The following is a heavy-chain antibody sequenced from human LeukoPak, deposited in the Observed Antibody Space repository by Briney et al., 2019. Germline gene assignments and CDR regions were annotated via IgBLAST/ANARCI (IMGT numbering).Heavy chain of an antibody. J-gene: IGHJ3*02. CDR1: GGSFSGCY. CDR3: ARHVLYGDSDAFDI. Sequence: SETLSLTCAVYGGSFSGCYWSWIRQPPGKGLEWIGEINHSGSTNYNLSLKSRVTISVDTSKNQFSLKLSSVTAADTAVYYCARHVLYGDSDAFDIWGQGTMVTVSS. CDR2: INHSGST. V-gene: IGHV4-34*01. D-gene: IGHD4-17*01.